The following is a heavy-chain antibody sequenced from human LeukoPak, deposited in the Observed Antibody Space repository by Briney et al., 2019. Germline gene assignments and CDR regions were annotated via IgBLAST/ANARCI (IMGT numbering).Heavy chain of an antibody. CDR2: PYPGDSDT. CDR1: GYSFPNYW. CDR3: ASRLRERFDS. J-gene: IGHJ4*02. V-gene: IGHV5-51*01. Sequence: PRESLKISCKGSGYSFPNYWIGWVRQMPGKGLEWLGIPYPGDSDTRYSPSFQGQVTISADKSISTAYLQWSSLKASDTAMYYCASRLRERFDSWGQGTLVTVSS. D-gene: IGHD5-12*01.